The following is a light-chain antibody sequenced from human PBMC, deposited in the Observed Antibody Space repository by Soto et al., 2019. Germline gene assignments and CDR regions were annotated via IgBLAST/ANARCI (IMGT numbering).Light chain of an antibody. CDR2: EVS. CDR3: SSYAGSNIFV. J-gene: IGLJ1*01. CDR1: SSDVGGYNF. Sequence: QSALTQPPSAPGSPGQSVTISCTGTSSDVGGYNFVAWYQQHPGKAPKLMISEVSKRPSGVPDRFSGSKSGNTASLTVSGLQAEDEADYYCSSYAGSNIFVFGNGTKVTVL. V-gene: IGLV2-8*01.